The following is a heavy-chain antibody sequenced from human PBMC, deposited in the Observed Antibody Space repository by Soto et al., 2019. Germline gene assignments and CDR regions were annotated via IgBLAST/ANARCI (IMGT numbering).Heavy chain of an antibody. Sequence: PSETLSLTCTVSGGSISSSSYYWGWIRQPPGKGLEWIGSIYYSGSTYYNPSLKSRVTISVDTSKNQFSLKLSSVTAADTAVYYCAGILGYCSGGSCYSFPDYYMDVWGKGTTVTVSS. J-gene: IGHJ6*03. CDR1: GGSISSSSYY. D-gene: IGHD2-15*01. CDR2: IYYSGST. CDR3: AGILGYCSGGSCYSFPDYYMDV. V-gene: IGHV4-39*01.